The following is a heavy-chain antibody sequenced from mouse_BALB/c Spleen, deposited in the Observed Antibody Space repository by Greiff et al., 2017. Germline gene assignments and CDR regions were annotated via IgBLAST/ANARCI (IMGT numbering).Heavy chain of an antibody. CDR2: IDPANGNT. V-gene: IGHV14-3*02. CDR3: ARPDGD. J-gene: IGHJ3*01. Sequence: EVKLVESGAELVKPGASVKLSCTASGFNIKDTYMHWVKQRPEQGLEWIGRIDPANGNTIYDPKFQGKASITADTSSNTAYLQLSSLTSEDTAVYYCARPDGDWGQGTLVTVSA. CDR1: GFNIKDTY.